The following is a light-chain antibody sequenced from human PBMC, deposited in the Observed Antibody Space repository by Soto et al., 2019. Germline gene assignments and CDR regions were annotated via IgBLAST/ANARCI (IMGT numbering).Light chain of an antibody. Sequence: EIVLTQSPATLSLSPGERATLSCRASQSVSSYLAWYQQKPGQAPRLLIYDASHRATDIPARFSGSGSGTDFALTISSLEPEDFAVYYCQQRSNWPPWTFGQGTKLEIK. V-gene: IGKV3-11*01. J-gene: IGKJ2*01. CDR3: QQRSNWPPWT. CDR2: DAS. CDR1: QSVSSY.